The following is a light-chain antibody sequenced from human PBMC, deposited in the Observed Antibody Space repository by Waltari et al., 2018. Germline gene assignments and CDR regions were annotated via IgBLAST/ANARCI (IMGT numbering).Light chain of an antibody. J-gene: IGKJ1*01. CDR3: QHYVRLPVT. CDR1: QSVGRT. V-gene: IGKV3-20*01. Sequence: EIVLTQSPGTLSLSPGERATLSCRASQSVGRTLTWYQQKPGQAPRLLIYGASSRATELPDRFSGSGSGTDFSLTISRLETEXXXVYYCQHYVRLPVTFGQGTKVEIK. CDR2: GAS.